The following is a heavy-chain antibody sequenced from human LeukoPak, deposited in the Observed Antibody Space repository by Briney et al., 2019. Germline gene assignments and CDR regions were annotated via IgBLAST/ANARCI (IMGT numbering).Heavy chain of an antibody. CDR1: GYTFTSYD. CDR3: TRGGPVAGTHKYFQH. V-gene: IGHV1-8*01. Sequence: ASVKVSCKASGYTFTSYDINWVRQAPGQGLEWMGWMNPNNGNTHYAQKFQGRVTLTRNTSISTANMELSSLRSEDTAVYYCTRGGPVAGTHKYFQHWGQGTLVTVSS. D-gene: IGHD6-19*01. J-gene: IGHJ1*01. CDR2: MNPNNGNT.